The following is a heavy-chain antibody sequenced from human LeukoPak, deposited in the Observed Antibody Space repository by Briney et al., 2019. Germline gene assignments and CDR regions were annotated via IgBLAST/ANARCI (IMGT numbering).Heavy chain of an antibody. Sequence: GGSLRLSCVASGFPFGSYPMTWVRQSPVKGLEWVSTIGTTDDTYYADSVKGRFTISRDNYKDTLYLQMHSLGAEDTAIYYCAKSRIVDHRGYFDYWGQGTLVTVSS. CDR1: GFPFGSYP. D-gene: IGHD2-15*01. CDR2: IGTTDDT. CDR3: AKSRIVDHRGYFDY. J-gene: IGHJ4*02. V-gene: IGHV3-23*01.